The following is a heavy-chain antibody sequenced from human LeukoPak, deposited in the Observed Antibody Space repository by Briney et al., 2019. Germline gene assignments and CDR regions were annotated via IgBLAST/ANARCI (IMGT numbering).Heavy chain of an antibody. V-gene: IGHV4-59*08. J-gene: IGHJ4*02. CDR2: IYYSGST. D-gene: IGHD7-27*01. Sequence: SETLSLTCTVSGGSISSYYWSWIRQPPGKGLEWIGYIYYSGSTNYNPSLKSRVTISVDTSKNQFSLRLSSVTAADTAVYYCARRGNWGFFDYWGQGTLVTVSS. CDR3: ARRGNWGFFDY. CDR1: GGSISSYY.